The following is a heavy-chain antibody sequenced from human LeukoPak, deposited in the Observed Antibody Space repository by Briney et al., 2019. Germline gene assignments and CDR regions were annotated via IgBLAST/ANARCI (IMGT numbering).Heavy chain of an antibody. CDR1: GFTFSSYS. D-gene: IGHD2-15*01. J-gene: IGHJ6*02. Sequence: GVSLRLSCAASGFTFSSYSMNWVRQAPGKGLEWVSSITNSSNYIYCADSVKGRFTISRDNAKNSLYLQMNSLRAEDTAVYYCARERPIPIYCSGGSCYNTARDYYYGMDVWGQGTTVTVSS. CDR3: ARERPIPIYCSGGSCYNTARDYYYGMDV. V-gene: IGHV3-21*01. CDR2: ITNSSNYI.